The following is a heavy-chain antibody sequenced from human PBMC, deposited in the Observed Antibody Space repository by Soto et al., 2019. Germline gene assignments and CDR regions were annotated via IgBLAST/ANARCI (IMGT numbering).Heavy chain of an antibody. CDR2: IWYDGSNK. J-gene: IGHJ4*02. CDR1: GFTFSSYG. V-gene: IGHV3-33*01. CDR3: ARDDPSYYYGPLDY. D-gene: IGHD3-10*01. Sequence: QVQLVESGGGVVQPGRSLRLSCAASGFTFSSYGMHWVRQAPGKGLEWVAVIWYDGSNKYYADSVKGRSTISRDNSKNTLYLQMNSLRAEDTAVYYCARDDPSYYYGPLDYWGQGTLVTVSS.